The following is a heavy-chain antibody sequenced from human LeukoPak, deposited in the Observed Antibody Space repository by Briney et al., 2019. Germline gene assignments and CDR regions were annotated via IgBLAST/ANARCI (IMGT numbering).Heavy chain of an antibody. CDR1: GGSISTYY. CDR2: IFYSGST. CDR3: ARVRSIGHEDYMDV. Sequence: SETLSLTCTVSGGSISTYYWSWIRQPPGKGLEWIGFIFYSGSTNYNSSLRSRVTFSVDTSKNQFSLKLSSVTAADTAVYYCARVRSIGHEDYMDVWGKGTTVTISS. D-gene: IGHD2-15*01. V-gene: IGHV4-59*01. J-gene: IGHJ6*03.